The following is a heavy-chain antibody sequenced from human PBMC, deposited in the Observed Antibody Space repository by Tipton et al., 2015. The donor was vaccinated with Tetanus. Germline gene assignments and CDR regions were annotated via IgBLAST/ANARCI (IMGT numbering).Heavy chain of an antibody. CDR2: IYPGDSDT. CDR3: ARWVPGIVVAGGYYLDY. V-gene: IGHV5-51*01. Sequence: QLVQSGAEVKKPGESLKISCKGSGYTFTIYWIAWVRQMPGKGLEWMGIIYPGDSDTRYSPSFQGQVTISADKSISTAYLQWSSLKASDTAMYYCARWVPGIVVAGGYYLDYWGQGTLVTVSS. D-gene: IGHD6-19*01. J-gene: IGHJ4*02. CDR1: GYTFTIYW.